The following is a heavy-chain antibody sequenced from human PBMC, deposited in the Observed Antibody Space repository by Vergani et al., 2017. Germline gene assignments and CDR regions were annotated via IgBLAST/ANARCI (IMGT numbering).Heavy chain of an antibody. V-gene: IGHV4-38-2*01. D-gene: IGHD3-3*01. CDR2: IYYSGST. CDR1: GFSIDNGYY. Sequence: QVQLQESGPGLVKPSETLSLTCAVSGFSIDNGYYWGWIRQTPGKGLEWIGSIYYSGSTYYNPSLKSRVTISVDTSKNQFSLKLSSVTAADTAVYYCARTYYDFWSGYYGPNYFDYWGQGTLVTVSS. CDR3: ARTYYDFWSGYYGPNYFDY. J-gene: IGHJ4*02.